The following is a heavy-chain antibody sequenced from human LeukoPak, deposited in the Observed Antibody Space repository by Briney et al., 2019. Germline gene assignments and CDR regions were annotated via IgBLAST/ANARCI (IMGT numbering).Heavy chain of an antibody. CDR3: ARDTDYYDSSGYPNWFDP. D-gene: IGHD3-22*01. CDR1: GGTFSSYA. CDR2: IIPILGIA. J-gene: IGHJ5*02. Sequence: GASVKVSCKASGGTFSSYAISWVRQAPGQGLEWMGRIIPILGIANYAQKFQGRVTMTRDTSISTAYMELSRLRSDDTAVYYCARDTDYYDSSGYPNWFDPWGQGTLVTVSS. V-gene: IGHV1-69*04.